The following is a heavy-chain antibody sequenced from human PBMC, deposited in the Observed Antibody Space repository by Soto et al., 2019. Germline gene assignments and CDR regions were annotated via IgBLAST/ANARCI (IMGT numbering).Heavy chain of an antibody. CDR1: GFSLSTSGVG. CDR2: IYWNDDK. D-gene: IGHD3-3*01. Sequence: QITLKESGPPLVKPTQTLTLTCTFSGFSLSTSGVGVGWIRQPPGKALEWLALIYWNDDKRYSPSLKSRLTITKDTSKNQVVLTMTNMDPVDTATYYCAHSTYDFWSGYYQMPDYWGQGTLVTVSS. J-gene: IGHJ4*02. CDR3: AHSTYDFWSGYYQMPDY. V-gene: IGHV2-5*01.